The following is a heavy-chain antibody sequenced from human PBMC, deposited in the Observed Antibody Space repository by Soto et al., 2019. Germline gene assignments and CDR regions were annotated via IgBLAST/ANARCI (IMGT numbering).Heavy chain of an antibody. CDR3: TKGPIFGVVTHYFDS. CDR1: GFTFSSYA. CDR2: VSGGGDGT. D-gene: IGHD3-3*01. J-gene: IGHJ4*02. V-gene: IGHV3-23*01. Sequence: EVQLLESGGGLVQPGGSLRLSCAASGFTFSSYAMNWVHQAPGKGLEWVSSVSGGGDGTYYADSVKGRFTISRDNSKNTLYLQMNSLRAQDTAVYFCTKGPIFGVVTHYFDSWGQGTLVTVSS.